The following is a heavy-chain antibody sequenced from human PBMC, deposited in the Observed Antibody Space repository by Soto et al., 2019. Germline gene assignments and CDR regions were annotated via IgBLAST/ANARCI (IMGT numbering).Heavy chain of an antibody. CDR2: VSHSGIA. Sequence: QVQLQQWGAGLLKPSETLSLTCTVYGASFAGYYWTWLRQSPGKGLEWIGEVSHSGIAKYNPSLGSRVTISLDTSNNQFSLALTSVTAADTAVYYCARYGGTSIWYFDIWGRGTLVSVSS. V-gene: IGHV4-34*01. CDR1: GASFAGYY. J-gene: IGHJ2*01. CDR3: ARYGGTSIWYFDI. D-gene: IGHD2-15*01.